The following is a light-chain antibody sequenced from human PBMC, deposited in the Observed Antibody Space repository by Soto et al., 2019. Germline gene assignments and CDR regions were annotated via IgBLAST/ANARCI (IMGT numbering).Light chain of an antibody. J-gene: IGKJ1*01. CDR1: QGISSY. V-gene: IGKV1-9*01. CDR2: GAS. CDR3: QQLNNFPRT. Sequence: DIQLTQSPSFLSASVGDRVTITCRASQGISSYLAWYQQRPVKAPKLLMYGASTLQSGVPSRFSGSASGTTFTLTINNLQPEDFATYYCQQLNNFPRTFGQGTKVE.